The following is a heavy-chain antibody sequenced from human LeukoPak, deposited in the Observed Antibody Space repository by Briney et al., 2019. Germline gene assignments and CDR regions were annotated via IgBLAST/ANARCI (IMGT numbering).Heavy chain of an antibody. Sequence: GESLKISCKGSGYSFTSYWIGWVRQMPGKGLEWMGIIYPGDSDTRYSPSFQGQVTISADKSISTAYLQWSSLKASDTAMYYCARPQGAGSTLDAFDIWGQGTMVTVSS. CDR2: IYPGDSDT. D-gene: IGHD6-19*01. CDR1: GYSFTSYW. CDR3: ARPQGAGSTLDAFDI. V-gene: IGHV5-51*01. J-gene: IGHJ3*02.